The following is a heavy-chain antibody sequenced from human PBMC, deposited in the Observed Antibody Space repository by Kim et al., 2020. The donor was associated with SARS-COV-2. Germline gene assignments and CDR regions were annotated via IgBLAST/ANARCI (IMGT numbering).Heavy chain of an antibody. V-gene: IGHV3-23*01. J-gene: IGHJ4*02. CDR2: ISGSGGST. CDR3: AKGLEPTATVTTEFDY. D-gene: IGHD4-17*01. Sequence: GGSLRLSCAASGFTFSSYAMSWVRQAPGKGLEWVSAISGSGGSTYYADSVKGRFTISRDNSKNTLYLQMNSLRAEDTAVYYCAKGLEPTATVTTEFDYWGQGTLVTVSS. CDR1: GFTFSSYA.